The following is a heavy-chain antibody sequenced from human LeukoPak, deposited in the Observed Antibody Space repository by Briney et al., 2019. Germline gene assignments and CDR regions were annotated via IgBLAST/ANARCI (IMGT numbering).Heavy chain of an antibody. CDR2: ICYTGTT. J-gene: IGHJ4*02. V-gene: IGHV4-39*01. CDR3: AAGWWEFDF. D-gene: IGHD1-26*01. Sequence: SETLSLTCTVSGGSIKTSSYYWGWIRQPPGKGLEWIGRICYTGTTYYNPSLKSRVSISLDTSKNQFSLKLTSVTAADTAVYFCAAGWWEFDFWGQGTLVTVSS. CDR1: GGSIKTSSYY.